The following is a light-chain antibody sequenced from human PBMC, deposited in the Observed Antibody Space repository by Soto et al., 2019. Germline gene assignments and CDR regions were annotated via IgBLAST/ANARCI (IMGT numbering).Light chain of an antibody. Sequence: EIVMTQSPATLSVSPGERATLSCRASQNVSSNLARYQQKPGQAPRLLIYGASTMATGIPARFSGSGSGTEFTLTISSLQSEDFAVYYCQQYNNWPPWTFGQGTKVEIK. J-gene: IGKJ1*01. CDR2: GAS. CDR1: QNVSSN. CDR3: QQYNNWPPWT. V-gene: IGKV3-15*01.